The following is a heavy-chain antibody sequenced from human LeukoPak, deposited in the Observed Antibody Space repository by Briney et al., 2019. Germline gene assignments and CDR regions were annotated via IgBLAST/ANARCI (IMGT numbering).Heavy chain of an antibody. CDR3: ARVAIAGYYFDY. V-gene: IGHV3-48*03. CDR1: GFTFSSYE. D-gene: IGHD6-13*01. CDR2: IFNSDSTI. Sequence: PGGSLRLYCAASGFTFSSYEMNWVRQATGKGLEWVSHIFNSDSTIYYTDSVEGRFTISRDNAKNSLDLQMNSLRAEDTAVYYCARVAIAGYYFDYWGQGTLVTVSS. J-gene: IGHJ4*02.